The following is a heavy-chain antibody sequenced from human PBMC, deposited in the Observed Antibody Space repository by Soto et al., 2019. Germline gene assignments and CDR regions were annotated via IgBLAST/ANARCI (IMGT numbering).Heavy chain of an antibody. J-gene: IGHJ5*02. Sequence: ASVKVSCKASGYTFTSYAMHWVRQAPGQRLEWMGWINAGDGNTKYSQKFQGRVTITRDTSASTAYMELSSLRSEDTAVYYCARDRFIEVATRGSWLDPWGQGTMVTVYS. D-gene: IGHD6-19*01. CDR3: ARDRFIEVATRGSWLDP. V-gene: IGHV1-3*01. CDR2: INAGDGNT. CDR1: GYTFTSYA.